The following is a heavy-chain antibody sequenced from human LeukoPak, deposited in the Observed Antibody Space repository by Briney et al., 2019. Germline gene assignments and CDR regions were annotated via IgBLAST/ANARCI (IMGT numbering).Heavy chain of an antibody. D-gene: IGHD4-23*01. J-gene: IGHJ3*02. CDR2: ISGSGGST. Sequence: PGGSLRLSCAASGFTFSNYGVSWVRQAPGKGLGWVSGISGSGGSTYYADSVKGRFTISRDNSKNTLYLQMNTLRAEDTAKYYCAKDRLLRHSGSYAFDIWGQGTMVTVSS. CDR1: GFTFSNYG. CDR3: AKDRLLRHSGSYAFDI. V-gene: IGHV3-23*01.